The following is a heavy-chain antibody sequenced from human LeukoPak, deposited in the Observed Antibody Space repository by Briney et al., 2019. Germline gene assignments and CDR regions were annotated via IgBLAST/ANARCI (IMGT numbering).Heavy chain of an antibody. D-gene: IGHD2-21*02. Sequence: GGSLRLSCAASGFTFSNSAMSWVRQAPGKGLEWVSTLSGSGITTYYADSVRGRFTISRDNSKNTLYLQMNSLRAEDTAVYYCARIIVVVTADAFDIWGQGTMVTVSS. CDR1: GFTFSNSA. V-gene: IGHV3-23*01. J-gene: IGHJ3*02. CDR3: ARIIVVVTADAFDI. CDR2: LSGSGITT.